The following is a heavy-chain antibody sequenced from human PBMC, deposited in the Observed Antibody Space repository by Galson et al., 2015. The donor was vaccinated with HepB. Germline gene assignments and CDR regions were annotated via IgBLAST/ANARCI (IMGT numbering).Heavy chain of an antibody. CDR2: LRSKAYGGTT. J-gene: IGHJ3*02. CDR1: GFTFGDYP. V-gene: IGHV3-49*03. Sequence: SLRLSCAASGFTFGDYPMSWFRQAPGKGLGWVGFLRSKAYGGTTEYAASVKGRFTISRDDSKSVAYLQMNSLKTEDTAVYYCSRGGYHDFGGDAFDIWGQGTMVTVSS. CDR3: SRGGYHDFGGDAFDI. D-gene: IGHD3-3*01.